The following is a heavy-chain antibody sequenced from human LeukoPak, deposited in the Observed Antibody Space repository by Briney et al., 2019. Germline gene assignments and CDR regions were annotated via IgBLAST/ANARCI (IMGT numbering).Heavy chain of an antibody. CDR2: IFASGSTT. CDR1: GFTFSGYA. CDR3: ARLAAAGSAFDI. V-gene: IGHV3-23*05. D-gene: IGHD6-13*01. J-gene: IGHJ3*02. Sequence: GGSLRLSCAASGFTFSGYAMNWVRQAPGKGLEWVSLIFASGSTTKYADSVKGRFTISRDNSKNTLYLQMNSLRAEDTAVYYCARLAAAGSAFDIWGQGTMVTVSS.